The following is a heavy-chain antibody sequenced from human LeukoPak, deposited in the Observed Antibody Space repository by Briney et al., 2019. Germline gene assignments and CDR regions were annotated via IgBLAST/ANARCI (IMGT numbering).Heavy chain of an antibody. CDR1: GFTFRNYA. CDR3: ARDPVTTWGYFDY. Sequence: PGGSLRLSCAASGFTFRNYAIHWVRQAPGKGLEWVAVISSDGTNKNYADSVKGRFTISRDKAKNTVYLQVNSLRSEGTAVYYCARDPVTTWGYFDYWGQGTLVTVSS. J-gene: IGHJ4*02. V-gene: IGHV3-30-3*01. CDR2: ISSDGTNK. D-gene: IGHD4-17*01.